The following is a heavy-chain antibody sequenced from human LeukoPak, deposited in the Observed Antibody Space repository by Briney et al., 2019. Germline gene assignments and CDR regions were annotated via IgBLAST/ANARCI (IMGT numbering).Heavy chain of an antibody. CDR1: GGSFSGYS. V-gene: IGHV4-59*01. CDR3: AREYPGWFDP. Sequence: SETLSLTCAVYGGSFSGYSWSWIRQPPGKGLEWIGYIYYSGSTNYNPSLKSRVTISVDTSKNQFSLKLSSVTAADTAVYYCAREYPGWFDPWGQGTLVTVSS. CDR2: IYYSGST. J-gene: IGHJ5*02. D-gene: IGHD2-2*01.